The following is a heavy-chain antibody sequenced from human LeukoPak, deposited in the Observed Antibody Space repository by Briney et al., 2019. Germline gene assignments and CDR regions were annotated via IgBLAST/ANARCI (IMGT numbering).Heavy chain of an antibody. Sequence: ASVKVSCKASGYTFTGYYMHWVRQAPGQGLEWMGWINPNSGGTNYAQKFQGRVTMTRDTSISTDYMELSRLRSDDTAVYYCARGHIVVVPAAFDYYGMDVWGQGTTVSVSS. CDR3: ARGHIVVVPAAFDYYGMDV. J-gene: IGHJ6*02. CDR1: GYTFTGYY. CDR2: INPNSGGT. V-gene: IGHV1-2*02. D-gene: IGHD2-2*01.